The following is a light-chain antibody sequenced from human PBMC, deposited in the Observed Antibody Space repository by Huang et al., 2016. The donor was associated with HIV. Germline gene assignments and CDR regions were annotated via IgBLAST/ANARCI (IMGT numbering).Light chain of an antibody. J-gene: IGKJ2*01. CDR3: QQYNKWPPYT. Sequence: VMTQSPATLSVSPGERATLSCRASERILRKLAWYQQRPGQPPRLLIYGASVRLPGIPDRFRGSGSGTEFSLTISSLQSEDFAVYYCQQYNKWPPYTYGQGTKLEIK. CDR2: GAS. V-gene: IGKV3-15*01. CDR1: ERILRK.